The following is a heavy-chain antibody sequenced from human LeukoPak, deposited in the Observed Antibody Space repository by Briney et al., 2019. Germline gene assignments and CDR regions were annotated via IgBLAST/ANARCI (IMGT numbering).Heavy chain of an antibody. D-gene: IGHD2-21*02. CDR2: INPNRGGT. Sequence: GASVKVSCKASGYTFTGYYMHWVRQAPGQGLEWMGWINPNRGGTNYAQKFQGRVTMTRDTSISTAYMELSRLRSDDTAVYYCASPRGDSTDAFDIWGQGTMVTVSS. V-gene: IGHV1-2*02. CDR3: ASPRGDSTDAFDI. J-gene: IGHJ3*02. CDR1: GYTFTGYY.